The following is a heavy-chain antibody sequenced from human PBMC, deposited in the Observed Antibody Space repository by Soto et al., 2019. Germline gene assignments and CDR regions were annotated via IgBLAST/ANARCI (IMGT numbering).Heavy chain of an antibody. D-gene: IGHD3-10*01. V-gene: IGHV4-34*01. CDR1: GGSFSGYY. CDR3: ARGGGVTMVRVLDY. CDR2: INHSGST. J-gene: IGHJ4*02. Sequence: LPETLSLTCAVYGGSFSGYYWSWIRQPPGKGLEWIGEINHSGSTNYNPSLKSRVTISVDTSKNQFSLKLSSVTAADTAVYYCARGGGVTMVRVLDYWGQGTLVTVSS.